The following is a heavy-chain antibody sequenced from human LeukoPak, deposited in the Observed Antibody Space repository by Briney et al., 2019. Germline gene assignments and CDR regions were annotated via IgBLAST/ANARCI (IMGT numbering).Heavy chain of an antibody. V-gene: IGHV4-30-2*01. D-gene: IGHD3-22*01. CDR2: IYHSGST. J-gene: IGHJ4*02. CDR3: ARAQWLALFDY. Sequence: SETLSLTCAVSGGSISSGGYSWSWIRQPPGKGLEWIGYIYHSGSTYYNPFLKSRVTISVDRSKNQFSLKLSSVTAADTAVYYCARAQWLALFDYWGQGTLVTVSS. CDR1: GGSISSGGYS.